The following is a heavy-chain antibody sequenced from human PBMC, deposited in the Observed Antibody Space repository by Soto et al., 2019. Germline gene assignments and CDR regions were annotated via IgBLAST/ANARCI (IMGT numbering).Heavy chain of an antibody. D-gene: IGHD4-17*01. J-gene: IGHJ5*02. CDR2: IYYSGST. CDR3: ARTGYGADHNWFDP. Sequence: SETLSLTCTVSGGSISSYYWSWIRQPPGKGLEWIGYIYYSGSTNYNPSLKSRVTISVDTSKNQFSLKLSSVTAADTAVYYCARTGYGADHNWFDPWGQGTLVTVSS. V-gene: IGHV4-59*08. CDR1: GGSISSYY.